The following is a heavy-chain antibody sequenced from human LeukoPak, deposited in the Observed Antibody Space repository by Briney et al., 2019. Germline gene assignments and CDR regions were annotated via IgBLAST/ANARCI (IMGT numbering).Heavy chain of an antibody. CDR3: ARTNGYSGYVSYDY. J-gene: IGHJ4*02. Sequence: AASVKVSCKASGYTFTGYYMHWVRQAPGQGLEWMGWINPNSGGTNYAQKFQGRVTMTRDTSISTAYMELSRLRSDDTAVYYCARTNGYSGYVSYDYWGQGTLVTVSS. CDR2: INPNSGGT. D-gene: IGHD5-12*01. CDR1: GYTFTGYY. V-gene: IGHV1-2*02.